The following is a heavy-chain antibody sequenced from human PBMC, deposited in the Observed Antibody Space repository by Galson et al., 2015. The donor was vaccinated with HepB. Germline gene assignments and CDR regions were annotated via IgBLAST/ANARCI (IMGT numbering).Heavy chain of an antibody. CDR2: TYYRSKWST. J-gene: IGHJ2*01. CDR1: GDSVSSNTVA. CDR3: VRSTTYWSFDI. V-gene: IGHV6-1*01. Sequence: CAISGDSVSSNTVAWNWIRQSPSRGLEWLGRTYYRSKWSTEYAVSVRSRITINPDTSNNQVSLQLNSVTPEDTAIYYCVRSTTYWSFDIWGRGTQVTVSS. D-gene: IGHD1-14*01.